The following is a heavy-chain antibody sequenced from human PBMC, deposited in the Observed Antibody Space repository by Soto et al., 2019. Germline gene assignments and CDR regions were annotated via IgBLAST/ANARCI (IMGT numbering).Heavy chain of an antibody. Sequence: GGSLRLSCVASGFSFNNAWMNWVRQAPGKGLEWVGRIKTKTDGGTTDYSAPVKGRFTISRDDSKNTLYLQMNSLNTEDTAVYYCTTDHGTSWNDYWGQGTLVTVSS. J-gene: IGHJ4*02. V-gene: IGHV3-15*07. D-gene: IGHD6-13*01. CDR3: TTDHGTSWNDY. CDR2: IKTKTDGGTT. CDR1: GFSFNNAW.